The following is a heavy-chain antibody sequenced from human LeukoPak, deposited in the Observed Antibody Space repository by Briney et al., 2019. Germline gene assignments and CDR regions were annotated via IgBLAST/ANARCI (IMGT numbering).Heavy chain of an antibody. J-gene: IGHJ6*02. CDR2: IYYSGST. CDR1: GVSISSLTYY. Sequence: PSETLTLTCTVSGVSISSLTYYWGWIRQPPGQGLEWIGSIYYSGSTYYNPSLKSRVTISVDTSKNQFSLKLSSVTAADTTVYYCARHFPYYYYYGLDVWGQGTTVTVSS. V-gene: IGHV4-39*01. CDR3: ARHFPYYYYYGLDV.